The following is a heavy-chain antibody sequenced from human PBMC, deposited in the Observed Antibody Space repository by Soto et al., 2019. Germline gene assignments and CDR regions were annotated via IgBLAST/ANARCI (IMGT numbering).Heavy chain of an antibody. J-gene: IGHJ6*02. CDR3: ARAPKENNGMGV. V-gene: IGHV4-61*08. CDR1: GGSISSGGYY. Sequence: SETLSLTCTVSGGSISSGGYYGSWIRQHPGKGLEWIGYINYTGSTYYTPSPKSRVTISVETSKNQFSLKLSSVTPADTAVYYCARAPKENNGMGVWGQGTTVTVSS. CDR2: INYTGST.